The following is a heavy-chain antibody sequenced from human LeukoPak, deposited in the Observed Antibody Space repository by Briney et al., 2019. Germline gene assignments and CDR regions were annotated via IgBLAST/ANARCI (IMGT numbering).Heavy chain of an antibody. J-gene: IGHJ4*02. CDR3: ARDWYLDY. D-gene: IGHD1-14*01. CDR1: GFTFSSYA. CDR2: ISYDGSNK. V-gene: IGHV3-30-3*01. Sequence: GRSLRLSCAASGFTFSSYAMHWVRQAPGKGLEWVAVISYDGSNKYYADSVKGRFTTSRDNSKDTLYLQMNSLRAEDTAVYFCARDWYLDYWGQGTLVTVSS.